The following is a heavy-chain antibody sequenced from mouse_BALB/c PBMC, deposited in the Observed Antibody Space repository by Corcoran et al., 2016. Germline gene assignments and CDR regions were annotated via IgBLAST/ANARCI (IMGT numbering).Heavy chain of an antibody. CDR3: ADYYGSSPYYFDY. D-gene: IGHD1-1*01. CDR1: GFNIKDTY. J-gene: IGHJ2*01. CDR2: IEPANGNT. Sequence: EVQLQQSGAELVKPGASVKLSCTASGFNIKDTYMHWVKQRPDQGLEWIGRIEPANGNTKYDPKFQGKAMITADTSSNTAYLQLSILKSEDTAFYYCADYYGSSPYYFDYWGQGTTLTVSS. V-gene: IGHV14-3*02.